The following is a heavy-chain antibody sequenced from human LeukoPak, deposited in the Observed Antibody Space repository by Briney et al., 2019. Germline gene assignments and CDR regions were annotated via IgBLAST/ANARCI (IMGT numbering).Heavy chain of an antibody. Sequence: PGRSLRLSCAASGFTFDDYAMHWVRRAPGKGLEWVSGISWNSGSIGYADSVKGRFTISRDNARNSLYLQMNSLRAEDMALYYCAKDMFSSGYSTGSAFDIWGQGTMVTVSS. V-gene: IGHV3-9*03. J-gene: IGHJ3*02. CDR2: ISWNSGSI. CDR1: GFTFDDYA. D-gene: IGHD3-22*01. CDR3: AKDMFSSGYSTGSAFDI.